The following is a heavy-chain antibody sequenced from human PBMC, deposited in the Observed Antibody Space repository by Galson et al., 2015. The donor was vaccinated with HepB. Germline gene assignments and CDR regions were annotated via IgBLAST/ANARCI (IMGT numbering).Heavy chain of an antibody. D-gene: IGHD3-10*01. CDR1: GFSLATTGVR. Sequence: PALVKPTQTLTLTCTLSGFSLATTGVRVSWIRQAPGKALDWLARIDWSDDKFYSTSLKTRLTISKDTSKNQVVLTMTNMDPVDTATYYCARIFPSISMGRGAAHDIWGQGTMVTVAS. V-gene: IGHV2-70*04. CDR3: ARIFPSISMGRGAAHDI. CDR2: IDWSDDK. J-gene: IGHJ3*02.